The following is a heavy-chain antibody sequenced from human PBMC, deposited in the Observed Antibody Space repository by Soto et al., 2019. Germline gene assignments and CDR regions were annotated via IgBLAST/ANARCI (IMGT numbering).Heavy chain of an antibody. J-gene: IGHJ5*02. Sequence: VHLVESGGGVVQPWRSRTISCVGSGFAFSTYGMHWVRQAPSKGLEWVALISYDGTDKYYADSVKGRFSISRDNSKQTLSLQMDSLRPEDTAVYYCAKDFGAWSDSWGQGTLVNVSS. D-gene: IGHD6-19*01. V-gene: IGHV3-30*18. CDR2: ISYDGTDK. CDR1: GFAFSTYG. CDR3: AKDFGAWSDS.